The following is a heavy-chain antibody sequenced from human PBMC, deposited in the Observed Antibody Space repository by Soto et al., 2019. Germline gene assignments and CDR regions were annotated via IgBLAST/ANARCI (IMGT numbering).Heavy chain of an antibody. CDR2: ISGSGGST. CDR1: GFTFSSYA. D-gene: IGHD4-17*01. J-gene: IGHJ4*02. CDR3: ANSPYYGDPWFMGDY. V-gene: IGHV3-23*01. Sequence: GGSLTLSCAPSGFTFSSYAMSWVRQAPGKGLEWVSAISGSGGSTYYADSVKGRFTISRDNSKNTLYLQMNSLRAEDTAVYYCANSPYYGDPWFMGDYWGQGTLVTVSS.